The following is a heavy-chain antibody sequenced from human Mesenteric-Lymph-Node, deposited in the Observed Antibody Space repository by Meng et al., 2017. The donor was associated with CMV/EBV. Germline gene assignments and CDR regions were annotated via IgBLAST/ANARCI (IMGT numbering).Heavy chain of an antibody. J-gene: IGHJ4*02. D-gene: IGHD3-9*01. CDR1: FTGYY. CDR2: INPNSGGT. V-gene: IGHV1-2*06. CDR3: AGGGHYYDILTGYYSDFDY. Sequence: FTGYYMHWVRQAPGQGLEWMGRINPNSGGTNYAQKFQGRVTMTRDTSISTAYMELSRLRSDDTAVYYCAGGGHYYDILTGYYSDFDYWGQGTLVTVSS.